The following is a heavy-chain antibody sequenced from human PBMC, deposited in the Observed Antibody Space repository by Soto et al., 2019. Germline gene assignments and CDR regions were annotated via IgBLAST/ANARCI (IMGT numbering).Heavy chain of an antibody. CDR2: IIPIFGTA. V-gene: IGHV1-69*13. CDR1: GGTFSSYA. Sequence: ASVKVSCKASGGTFSSYAISWVRQAPGRGLEWMGGIIPIFGTANYAQKFQGRVTITADESTSTAYMELSSLRSEDTAVYYCATLGFCGGDCYWDWFAPWGQGTLVTVSS. J-gene: IGHJ5*02. D-gene: IGHD2-21*02. CDR3: ATLGFCGGDCYWDWFAP.